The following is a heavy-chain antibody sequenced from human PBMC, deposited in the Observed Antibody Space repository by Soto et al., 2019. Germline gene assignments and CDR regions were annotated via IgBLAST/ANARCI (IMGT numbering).Heavy chain of an antibody. V-gene: IGHV1-18*01. CDR2: ITTYNGYT. D-gene: IGHD2-2*01. CDR1: GYTFTTYG. CDR3: ARVPAAYYYYYMDV. Sequence: GASVKVSCKASGYTFTTYGVSWVRQAPGQGLEWMGWITTYNGYTNYAQKLQGRVTMTTDTSTSTAYMELRSLRSDDTAVYYCARVPAAYYYYYMDVWGKGTTVTVSS. J-gene: IGHJ6*03.